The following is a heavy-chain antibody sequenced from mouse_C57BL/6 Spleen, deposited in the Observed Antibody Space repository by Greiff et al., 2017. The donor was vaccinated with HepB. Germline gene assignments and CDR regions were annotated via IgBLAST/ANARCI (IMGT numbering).Heavy chain of an antibody. Sequence: QVQLQQSRAELVRPGASVTLSCKASGYTFTDYEMHWVKQTPVHGLEWIGAIDPETGGTAYNQKFKGKAILTADKSSSTAYMELRSLTSEDSAVYYCTRPHGSSYGYFDVWGTGTTVTVSS. J-gene: IGHJ1*03. V-gene: IGHV1-15*01. CDR3: TRPHGSSYGYFDV. CDR1: GYTFTDYE. D-gene: IGHD1-1*01. CDR2: IDPETGGT.